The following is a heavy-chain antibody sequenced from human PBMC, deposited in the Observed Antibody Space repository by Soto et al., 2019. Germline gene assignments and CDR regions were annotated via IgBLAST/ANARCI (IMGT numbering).Heavy chain of an antibody. CDR1: GYSFTSWY. V-gene: IGHV1-46*01. D-gene: IGHD6-6*01. CDR3: AREVVETSSLWLDP. J-gene: IGHJ5*02. CDR2: IDPSGGGT. Sequence: ASVKVSCKASGYSFTSWYMHWVRQAPGQGLEWMGRIDPSGGGTSYAEVFEGRVSLTWDTSISTAYMQLNSLKIDDTAVYYCAREVVETSSLWLDPWGQGTLVTVSS.